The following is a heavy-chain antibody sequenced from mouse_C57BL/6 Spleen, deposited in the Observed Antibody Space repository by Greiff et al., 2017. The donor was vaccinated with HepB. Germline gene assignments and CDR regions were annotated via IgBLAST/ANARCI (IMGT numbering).Heavy chain of an antibody. V-gene: IGHV2-6*01. CDR1: GFSLTSYG. Sequence: QVQLQQSGPGLVAPSQSLSITCTVSGFSLTSYGVDWVRQSPGKGLEWLGVIWGVGSTNYNSALKSRLSISKDNSKSQVFLKMNSLQTDDTAMYYCASETGTGAMDYWGQGTSVTVSS. J-gene: IGHJ4*01. CDR3: ASETGTGAMDY. CDR2: IWGVGST. D-gene: IGHD4-1*01.